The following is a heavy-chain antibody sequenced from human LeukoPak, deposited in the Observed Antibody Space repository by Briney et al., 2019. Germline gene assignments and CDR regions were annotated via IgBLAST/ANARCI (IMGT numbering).Heavy chain of an antibody. J-gene: IGHJ4*02. D-gene: IGHD2-15*01. CDR2: IYYSGST. CDR1: GGSISSGSYY. Sequence: SETLSLTCTVSGGSISSGSYYWGWIRQPPGKGLEWIGSIYYSGSTYYNPSLKSRVTISVDTSKNQFSLKLSSVTAADTAVYYCARQPPFKVVAASFDYWGQGTLVTVSS. CDR3: ARQPPFKVVAASFDY. V-gene: IGHV4-39*01.